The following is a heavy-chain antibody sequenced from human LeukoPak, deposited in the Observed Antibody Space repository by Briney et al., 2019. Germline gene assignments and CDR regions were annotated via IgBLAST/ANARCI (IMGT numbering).Heavy chain of an antibody. Sequence: ASVKVSCKASGYTFTSYAMHWVRQAPGQRLEWMGWINAGNGNTKYSQKFQGRVTITRDTSASTAYMELSSLRSEDTAVYYCARGVLVSSSYTIAYFQHWGQGTLVTVSS. J-gene: IGHJ1*01. CDR2: INAGNGNT. CDR1: GYTFTSYA. V-gene: IGHV1-3*01. CDR3: ARGVLVSSSYTIAYFQH. D-gene: IGHD6-6*01.